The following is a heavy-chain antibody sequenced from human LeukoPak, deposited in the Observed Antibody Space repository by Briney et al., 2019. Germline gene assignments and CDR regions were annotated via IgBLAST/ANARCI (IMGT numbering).Heavy chain of an antibody. V-gene: IGHV1-8*03. Sequence: ASVKVSCKASGYTFTSLDISWVRQANGQGLEWLGWMNPKNGNTGYAQKFRGRVTITGDTSESIAYMELSGLRSGDTAVYYCARVHPGYKSAFLRAFDMWGQGTMVIVSS. J-gene: IGHJ3*02. D-gene: IGHD1-14*01. CDR3: ARVHPGYKSAFLRAFDM. CDR1: GYTFTSLD. CDR2: MNPKNGNT.